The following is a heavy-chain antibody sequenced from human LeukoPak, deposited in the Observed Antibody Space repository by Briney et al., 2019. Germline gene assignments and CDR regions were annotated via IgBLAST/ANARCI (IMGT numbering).Heavy chain of an antibody. CDR2: IYTSGST. V-gene: IGHV4-4*07. D-gene: IGHD3-10*01. Sequence: SETLSLTCTVSGGSISSYYWSWIRQPAGKGLEWIGRIYTSGSTNYNPSLKSRVTMSVDTSKNQFSLKLSSVTAADTAVYYCARDGYYYGSGSLRMDVWGKGTTVTISS. J-gene: IGHJ6*03. CDR1: GGSISSYY. CDR3: ARDGYYYGSGSLRMDV.